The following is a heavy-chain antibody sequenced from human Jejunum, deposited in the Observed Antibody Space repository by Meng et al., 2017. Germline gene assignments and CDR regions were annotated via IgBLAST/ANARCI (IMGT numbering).Heavy chain of an antibody. J-gene: IGHJ4*02. Sequence: QVQLVQSGAEVEKPGAPGKVSCRASGYMFTAYDIHWVRQAPGQRLEWMGWIKGGNGNTKYSQRFQDRVSLTRDTSANTAYMELSRLRSEDTAMYYCARINGYDYGHVLDYWGQGTLVTVSS. V-gene: IGHV1-3*01. D-gene: IGHD5-12*01. CDR2: IKGGNGNT. CDR3: ARINGYDYGHVLDY. CDR1: GYMFTAYD.